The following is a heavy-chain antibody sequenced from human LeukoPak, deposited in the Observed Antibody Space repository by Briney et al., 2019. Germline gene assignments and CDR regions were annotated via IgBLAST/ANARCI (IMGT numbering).Heavy chain of an antibody. CDR2: IYISGGT. D-gene: IGHD2-15*01. Sequence: SETLSLTCSVSGDSISSYSWSWIRQPAGKGLEWIGRIYISGGTNYNPSLKSRVTMSVDTSQNQISLKLSSVTAADTAVYYCAREKLLDGVADWGQGTLVTVSS. CDR3: AREKLLDGVAD. J-gene: IGHJ4*02. V-gene: IGHV4-4*07. CDR1: GDSISSYS.